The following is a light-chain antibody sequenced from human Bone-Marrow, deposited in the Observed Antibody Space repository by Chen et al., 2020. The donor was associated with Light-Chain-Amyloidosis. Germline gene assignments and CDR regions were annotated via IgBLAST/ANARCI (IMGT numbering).Light chain of an antibody. CDR3: QVWDRSSDRPV. CDR2: DDS. J-gene: IGLJ3*02. Sequence: SYVLTQPSSVSVAPGQTATIACGGNNIGSTSVHWYQQTPGQAPPLVVYDDSDRPSGIPERLSGSNSGNTATLTTSRVEAGDEADYYWQVWDRSSDRPVFGGGTKLTVL. V-gene: IGLV3-21*02. CDR1: NIGSTS.